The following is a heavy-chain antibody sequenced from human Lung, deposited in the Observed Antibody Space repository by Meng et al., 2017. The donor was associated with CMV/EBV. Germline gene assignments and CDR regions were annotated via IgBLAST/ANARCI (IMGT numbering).Heavy chain of an antibody. Sequence: GSLRLXXEVSGFNFSTYSLNCLRQAPGKGLEWVAFISRSTHYIYYADSVKARFTISRDTAKNSVYLQMNSLRAEDTAVYYCARDDGSGNVYDLYYVMDVWGQGXTVTVSS. J-gene: IGHJ6*02. V-gene: IGHV3-21*01. D-gene: IGHD3-10*01. CDR2: ISRSTHYI. CDR3: ARDDGSGNVYDLYYVMDV. CDR1: GFNFSTYS.